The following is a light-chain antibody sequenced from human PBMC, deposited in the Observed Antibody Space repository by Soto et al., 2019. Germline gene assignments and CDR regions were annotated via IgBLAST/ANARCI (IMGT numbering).Light chain of an antibody. V-gene: IGKV1-5*03. J-gene: IGKJ4*01. Sequence: DTQMTQSPSTRSASVGDRVTMTCRASQSISNSLAWYQQKPGKAPKLLIYRASALQSGVPSRFSGSGSGTEFTLTIDSLQPDDSGTFYCQQYSTNPLTFGGGTKV. CDR2: RAS. CDR3: QQYSTNPLT. CDR1: QSISNS.